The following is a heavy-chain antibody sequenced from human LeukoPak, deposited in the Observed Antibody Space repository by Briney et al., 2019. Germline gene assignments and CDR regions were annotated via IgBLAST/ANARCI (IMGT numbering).Heavy chain of an antibody. CDR1: GFTFSNYG. Sequence: GGSLRLSCAASGFTFSNYGMHWVRQAPGKGLEWVTVIWYDAYNKYYAESVKGRFAVSRDNSKNTLDLHLNSLRAEDTAVYYCVKEARTVAVAAPWDYWGQGTLVTVSS. J-gene: IGHJ4*02. CDR3: VKEARTVAVAAPWDY. CDR2: IWYDAYNK. V-gene: IGHV3-33*03. D-gene: IGHD6-19*01.